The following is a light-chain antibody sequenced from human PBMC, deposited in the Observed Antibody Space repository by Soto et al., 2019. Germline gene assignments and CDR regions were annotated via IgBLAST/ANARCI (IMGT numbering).Light chain of an antibody. J-gene: IGKJ4*01. CDR3: QQYNNWPFT. Sequence: EIVLTQSPGTLSLSPGERATLSCRASQSVSSSYLAWYQQKPGQAPRLLIYGASSRATGIPDRFSGSGSGTEFTLTISSLQSEDFAVYYCQQYNNWPFTFGGGTKVDIK. CDR2: GAS. V-gene: IGKV3-20*01. CDR1: QSVSSSY.